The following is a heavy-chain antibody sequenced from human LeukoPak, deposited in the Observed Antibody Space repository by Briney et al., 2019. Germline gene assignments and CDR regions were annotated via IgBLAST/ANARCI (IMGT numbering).Heavy chain of an antibody. CDR3: VRGGQNIYYDGSEEYFDY. J-gene: IGHJ4*02. CDR1: GRSISSGLYH. D-gene: IGHD4-23*01. V-gene: IGHV4-61*02. Sequence: SETLSLTCTVSGRSISSGLYHWHWIRQPAGKGLEWIGRIYTSGSTNYNPSLKSRVTISLDTSENQFSLNLSSVTAADTAVYYCVRGGQNIYYDGSEEYFDYWGQGTLVTVSS. CDR2: IYTSGST.